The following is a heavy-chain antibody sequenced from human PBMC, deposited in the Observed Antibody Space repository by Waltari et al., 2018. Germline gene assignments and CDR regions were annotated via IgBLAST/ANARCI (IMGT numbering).Heavy chain of an antibody. D-gene: IGHD2-15*01. CDR1: GGSISSHY. J-gene: IGHJ3*02. CDR2: IYYSGST. V-gene: IGHV4-59*11. CDR3: ASPKGIIVGAFDI. Sequence: QVQLQESGPGLVKPSETLSLTCTVSGGSISSHYWSWIRQPPGKGLEWIGYIYYSGSTSYNPSLKSRVTISVDTSKNQFSLKLSSVTAADTAVYYCASPKGIIVGAFDIWGQGTMVTVSS.